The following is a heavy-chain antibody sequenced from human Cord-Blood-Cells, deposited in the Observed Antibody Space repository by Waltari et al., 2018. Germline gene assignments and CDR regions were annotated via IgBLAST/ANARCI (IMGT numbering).Heavy chain of an antibody. V-gene: IGHV4-61*09. CDR3: ARDRREYYYGMDV. CDR1: GGSISSGSYY. Sequence: QVQLQESGPGLVKPSQTLSLTCTVSGGSISSGSYYWSWHRQPAGKGLEWIGYIYTSGSTNYNPSLKSRVTISVDTSKNQFSLKLSSVTAADTAVYYCARDRREYYYGMDVWGQGTTVTVSS. CDR2: IYTSGST. D-gene: IGHD1-26*01. J-gene: IGHJ6*02.